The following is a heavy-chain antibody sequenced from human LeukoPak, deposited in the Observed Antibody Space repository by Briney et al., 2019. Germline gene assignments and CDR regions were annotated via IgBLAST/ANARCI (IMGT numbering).Heavy chain of an antibody. Sequence: SVKVSRKASGGTFSSYAISWVRQAPGQGLEWMGGIIPIFGTANYAQKFQGRVTITADESTSTAYMELSSLRSEDTAVYYCARSPYYYDSSGYYYLGYWGQGTLVTVSS. J-gene: IGHJ4*02. V-gene: IGHV1-69*13. D-gene: IGHD3-22*01. CDR2: IIPIFGTA. CDR3: ARSPYYYDSSGYYYLGY. CDR1: GGTFSSYA.